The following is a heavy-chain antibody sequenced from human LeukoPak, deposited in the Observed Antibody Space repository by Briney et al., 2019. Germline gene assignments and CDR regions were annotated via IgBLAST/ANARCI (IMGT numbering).Heavy chain of an antibody. V-gene: IGHV4-59*08. J-gene: IGHJ4*02. CDR1: GGSISSYY. Sequence: SETLSLTCTVSGGSISSYYWSWIRQPPGKGLGWIGYIYYSGSTNYNPSLKRRVTISVDTSKNQFSLKLSSVTAADTAVYYCAVGGSYYSFYYFDYWGQGTLVTVSS. CDR2: IYYSGST. D-gene: IGHD1-26*01. CDR3: AVGGSYYSFYYFDY.